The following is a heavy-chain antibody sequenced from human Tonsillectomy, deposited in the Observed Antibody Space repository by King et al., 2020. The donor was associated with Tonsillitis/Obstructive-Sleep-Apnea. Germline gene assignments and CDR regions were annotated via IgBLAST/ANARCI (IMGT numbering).Heavy chain of an antibody. D-gene: IGHD6-13*01. CDR1: GGSFSGYY. CDR3: ARWYVNYYYYYMDV. J-gene: IGHJ6*03. V-gene: IGHV4-34*01. CDR2: INHSGST. Sequence: VQLQQWGAGLLKPSETLSLPCAVYGGSFSGYYWSWIRQPPGKGLEWIGEINHSGSTNYNPSLKSRVTISVDTSKNQFSLKLSSVTAADTAVYYCARWYVNYYYYYMDVWGKGTTVTVSS.